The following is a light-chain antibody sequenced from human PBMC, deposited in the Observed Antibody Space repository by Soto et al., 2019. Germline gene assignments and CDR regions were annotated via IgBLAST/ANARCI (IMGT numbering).Light chain of an antibody. CDR2: KAS. V-gene: IGKV1-5*03. CDR1: QSISTW. CDR3: QQYNNYWT. J-gene: IGKJ1*01. Sequence: DIQMTQSPSTLSASVGDRVTITCRASQSISTWLAWYQQKPWKAPKLLIYKASSLESGVPSRFSGSGSGTEFTLTISSLPPDDFATYYCQQYNNYWTFGQGTKVEIK.